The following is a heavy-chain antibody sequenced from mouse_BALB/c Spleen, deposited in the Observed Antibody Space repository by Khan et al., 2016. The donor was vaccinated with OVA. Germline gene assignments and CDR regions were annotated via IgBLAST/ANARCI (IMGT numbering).Heavy chain of an antibody. CDR3: ARPADDGYYDY. V-gene: IGHV1S137*01. Sequence: QVQLQQSGPELVRPGVSVKISCMGSGYTFTDYAMYWVKQSHAKSLEWIGLISTYSGNTNYNQKFKGKATMTVDKSSSTAYMELVRLTSEDSAIYYWARPADDGYYDYWGQGTTLTVSS. CDR2: ISTYSGNT. J-gene: IGHJ2*01. D-gene: IGHD2-3*01. CDR1: GYTFTDYA.